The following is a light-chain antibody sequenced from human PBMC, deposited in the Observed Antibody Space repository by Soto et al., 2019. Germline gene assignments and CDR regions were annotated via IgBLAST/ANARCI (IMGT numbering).Light chain of an antibody. CDR3: QAWGSSTVV. V-gene: IGLV3-1*01. J-gene: IGLJ2*01. Sequence: SYELTQPPSVSVSPGQTATITCSGHKLGHKYACWYQQKPGQSPVLVIYQDSKRPSGIPERFSGSNSGNTATLTISGTQAMDEADYYCQAWGSSTVVFGGGTKVTVL. CDR1: KLGHKY. CDR2: QDS.